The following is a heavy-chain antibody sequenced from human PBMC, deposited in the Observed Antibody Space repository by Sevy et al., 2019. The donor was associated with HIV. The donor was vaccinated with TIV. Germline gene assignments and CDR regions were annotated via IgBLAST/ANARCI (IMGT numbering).Heavy chain of an antibody. CDR3: ARDLDYDILTDYAYYYGMDV. CDR1: GYTFTSYA. CDR2: INTNTGNP. V-gene: IGHV7-4-1*02. D-gene: IGHD3-9*01. Sequence: ASVKVSCKASGYTFTSYAMNWVRQAPGQGLEWMGWINTNTGNPTYAQGFTGRFVFSLDTSVSTAYLQISSLKAEDTAVYYCARDLDYDILTDYAYYYGMDVWGQRTTVTVSS. J-gene: IGHJ6*02.